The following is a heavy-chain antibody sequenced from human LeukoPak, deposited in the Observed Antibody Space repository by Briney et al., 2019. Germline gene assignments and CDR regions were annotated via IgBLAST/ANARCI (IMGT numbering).Heavy chain of an antibody. J-gene: IGHJ4*02. D-gene: IGHD4-11*01. CDR2: IYYSGST. CDR1: GGSISSYY. CDR3: ARGIEVNFDY. V-gene: IGHV4-59*01. Sequence: SETLSLTCTVSGGSISSYYWSWIRQPPGKGLEWIGYIYYSGSTNYNPSLKSRVTISVDTSKNHFSLKLSSVIAADTAVYYCARGIEVNFDYWGQGTLVTVSS.